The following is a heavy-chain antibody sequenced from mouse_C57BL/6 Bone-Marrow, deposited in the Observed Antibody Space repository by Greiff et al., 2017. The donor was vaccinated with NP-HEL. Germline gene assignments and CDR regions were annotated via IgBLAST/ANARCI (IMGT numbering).Heavy chain of an antibody. J-gene: IGHJ1*03. V-gene: IGHV5-4*01. Sequence: EVMLVESGGGLVKPGGSLKLSCAASGFTFSSYAMSWVRQTPEKRLAWVATISDGGSYTYYPDNVKGRFTISRDNAKNNLYLQMSHLKSEDTAMYYCARDDWINWYFDVWGTGTTVTVSS. D-gene: IGHD2-13*01. CDR2: ISDGGSYT. CDR3: ARDDWINWYFDV. CDR1: GFTFSSYA.